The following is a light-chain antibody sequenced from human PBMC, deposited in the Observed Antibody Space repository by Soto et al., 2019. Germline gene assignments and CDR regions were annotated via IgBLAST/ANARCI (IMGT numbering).Light chain of an antibody. V-gene: IGLV2-11*01. CDR2: DVS. CDR3: CSYAGSYPLYV. Sequence: QSALTQPRSVSGSPGQSVTISCTGTSSDVGGYNYVSWYQQHPGKAPKLMIYDVSKRPSGVPDRFSGSKSGNTASLTISGLQAEDEADYYCCSYAGSYPLYVFGTGTKLIVL. CDR1: SSDVGGYNY. J-gene: IGLJ1*01.